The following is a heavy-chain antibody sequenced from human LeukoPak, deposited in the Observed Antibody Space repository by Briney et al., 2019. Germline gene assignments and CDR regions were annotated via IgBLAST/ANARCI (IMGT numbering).Heavy chain of an antibody. CDR2: ISGSGGST. CDR1: GFTFSSYA. J-gene: IGHJ4*02. V-gene: IGHV3-23*01. D-gene: IGHD2-15*01. Sequence: GGSLRLSCAASGFTFSSYAMNWVRQAPGKGLEWVSAISGSGGSTYYADSVKGRFTISRDNSKNTLYLQMNSLRAEDTAVYYCAKDECSGGSCLDYWGQGTLVTVSS. CDR3: AKDECSGGSCLDY.